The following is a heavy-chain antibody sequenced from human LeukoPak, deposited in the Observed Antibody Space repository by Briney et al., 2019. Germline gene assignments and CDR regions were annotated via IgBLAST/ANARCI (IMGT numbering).Heavy chain of an antibody. V-gene: IGHV3-7*01. CDR2: IKQDESEK. D-gene: IGHD2-2*01. CDR1: GFTFSSYW. Sequence: GGSLRLSCAASGFTFSSYWLNWVRRAPGKGLEWVANIKQDESEKYYVDSVKGRFTISRDNAKNSLYLQMNNLRAEDTAVYYCARVLDSSTSRYQSLKYWGQGTLVTVSS. J-gene: IGHJ1*01. CDR3: ARVLDSSTSRYQSLKY.